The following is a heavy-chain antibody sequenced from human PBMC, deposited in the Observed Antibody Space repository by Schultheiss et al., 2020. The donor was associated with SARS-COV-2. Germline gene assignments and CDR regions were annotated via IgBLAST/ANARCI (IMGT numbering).Heavy chain of an antibody. CDR1: GYSFTTYW. J-gene: IGHJ3*02. CDR3: ARPVEMATIGAFDI. Sequence: GESLKISCKGSGYSFTTYWLAWVRQKPGKGLEWMGLIYPDNSETTYSPSFQGQVTISADKSISTAYLQWSSLKASDTAMYYCARPVEMATIGAFDIWGQGTMVTVSS. CDR2: IYPDNSET. V-gene: IGHV5-51*01. D-gene: IGHD5-24*01.